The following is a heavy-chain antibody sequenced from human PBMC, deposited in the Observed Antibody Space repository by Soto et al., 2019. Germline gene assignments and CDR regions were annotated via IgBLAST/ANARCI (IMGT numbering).Heavy chain of an antibody. CDR1: GFTFSSYS. V-gene: IGHV3-21*01. CDR2: ISSSSSYI. D-gene: IGHD3-22*01. CDR3: ARSPYYSDSSVYSSC. Sequence: EVQLVESGGGLVKPGGSLRLSCAASGFTFSSYSMNWVRQAPGKGLEWVSSISSSSSYIYYADSVKGRFTISSDNARNSLYRQMNSLRAEDTAVYYCARSPYYSDSSVYSSCWGQGNLVTVSS. J-gene: IGHJ4*02.